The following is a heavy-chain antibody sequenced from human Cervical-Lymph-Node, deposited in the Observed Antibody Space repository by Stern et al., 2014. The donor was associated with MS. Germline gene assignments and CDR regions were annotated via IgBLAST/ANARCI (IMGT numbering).Heavy chain of an antibody. Sequence: VQLVESGPGLVKPAETLSLTCTISGGSITSHYWSWIRQPPGKGLAYIGYVYYTGTTNYNPSLNGRVAISVDTSKNQFFLKLSSVTAADTAVYFCARDEGGSYDHWGQGTLVTVSS. D-gene: IGHD1-26*01. CDR3: ARDEGGSYDH. V-gene: IGHV4-59*11. CDR1: GGSITSHY. CDR2: VYYTGTT. J-gene: IGHJ4*02.